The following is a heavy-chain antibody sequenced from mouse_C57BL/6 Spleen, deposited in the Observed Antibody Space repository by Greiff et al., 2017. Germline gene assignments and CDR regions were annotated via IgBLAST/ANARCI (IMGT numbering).Heavy chain of an antibody. CDR2: IYPGGGYT. Sequence: LVESGAELVRPGTSVKMSCKASGYTFTNYWIGWAKQRPGHGLEWIGDIYPGGGYTNYNEKFKGKATLTADKSSSTAYMQFSSLTSEDSAIYYCARSYDYDWFAYWGQGTLVTVSA. D-gene: IGHD2-4*01. V-gene: IGHV1-63*01. CDR1: GYTFTNYW. CDR3: ARSYDYDWFAY. J-gene: IGHJ3*01.